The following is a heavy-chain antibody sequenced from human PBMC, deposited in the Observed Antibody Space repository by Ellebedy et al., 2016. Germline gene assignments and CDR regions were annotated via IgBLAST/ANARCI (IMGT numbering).Heavy chain of an antibody. J-gene: IGHJ4*02. CDR3: AKGSSGWDY. D-gene: IGHD6-19*01. Sequence: GESLKISXAASGFTFSSYGMHWVRQAPGKGLEWVAVISYDGSNKYYADSVKGRFTISRDNSKNTLYLQMNSLRAEDTAVYYCAKGSSGWDYWGQGTLVTVSS. CDR1: GFTFSSYG. V-gene: IGHV3-30*18. CDR2: ISYDGSNK.